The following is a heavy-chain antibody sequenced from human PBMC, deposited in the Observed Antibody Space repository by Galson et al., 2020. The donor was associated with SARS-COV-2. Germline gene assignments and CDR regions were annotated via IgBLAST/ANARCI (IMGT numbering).Heavy chain of an antibody. J-gene: IGHJ4*02. CDR3: AKDPSLYYSGSGSSPIN. CDR1: GFTFSSYG. D-gene: IGHD3-10*01. Sequence: GGSLRLSCAASGFTFSSYGMHWVRQAPGKGLEWVAVISYDGSNKYYADSVKGRFTISRDNSKNTLYLQMNSLRAEDTAVYYCAKDPSLYYSGSGSSPINWGQGTLVTVSS. CDR2: ISYDGSNK. V-gene: IGHV3-30*18.